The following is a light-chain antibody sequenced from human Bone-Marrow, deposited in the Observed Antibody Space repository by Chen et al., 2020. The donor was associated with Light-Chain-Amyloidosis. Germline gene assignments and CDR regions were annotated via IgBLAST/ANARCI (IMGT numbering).Light chain of an antibody. CDR1: SSNIGAGYD. CDR3: QSYDSSLSASNWV. J-gene: IGLJ3*02. V-gene: IGLV1-40*01. CDR2: GNS. Sequence: QSVLTQPPSVSGAPGQRVTISCTGSSSNIGAGYDVHWYQQLPGTAPKLLIYGNSNRPSGGPDRFSGSKSGTSASLAITGLQAEDEADYYCQSYDSSLSASNWVFGGGTKLTVL.